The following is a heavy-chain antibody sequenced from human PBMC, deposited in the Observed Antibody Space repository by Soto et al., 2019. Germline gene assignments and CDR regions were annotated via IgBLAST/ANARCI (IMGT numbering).Heavy chain of an antibody. J-gene: IGHJ4*02. Sequence: QVQLQESGPGLVKPSQTLSLTCTVSGGSISSGGYYWSWIRQHPGKGLEWIGYIYYSGSTYYNPSLKSLVTISVATSKNQFSLKLSSVTAADTAVYYCARAVSPTGAVNLFDYWGQGTLVTVSS. CDR2: IYYSGST. D-gene: IGHD6-19*01. V-gene: IGHV4-31*01. CDR3: ARAVSPTGAVNLFDY. CDR1: GGSISSGGYY.